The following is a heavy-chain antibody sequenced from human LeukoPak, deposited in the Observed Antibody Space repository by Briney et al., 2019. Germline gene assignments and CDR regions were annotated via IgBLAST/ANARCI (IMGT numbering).Heavy chain of an antibody. D-gene: IGHD3-10*01. CDR3: ARVTMVGGCDP. CDR2: IHYTGST. CDR1: GYSISSAYY. Sequence: SETLSLTCTVSGYSISSAYYWAWIRQPPGKGLECIGNIHYTGSTYYTPSLKSRVTISLDTSKNQFSLKLSSVTAADTAVYYCARVTMVGGCDPWGQGTLVTVSS. J-gene: IGHJ5*02. V-gene: IGHV4-38-2*02.